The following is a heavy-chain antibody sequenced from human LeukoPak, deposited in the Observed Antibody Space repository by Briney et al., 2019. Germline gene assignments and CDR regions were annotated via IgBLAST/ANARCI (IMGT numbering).Heavy chain of an antibody. CDR2: IYLGDSDT. J-gene: IGHJ3*02. Sequence: ESLKISCKGSGYSFTSYWIAWVRHMPGKGLDWMGIIYLGDSDTRYSPSFQGQVTISADKSISTAYLQWSSLKASDTAMYYCARLSSSWYGDIWGQGTMVTVSS. CDR1: GYSFTSYW. CDR3: ARLSSSWYGDI. V-gene: IGHV5-51*01. D-gene: IGHD6-13*01.